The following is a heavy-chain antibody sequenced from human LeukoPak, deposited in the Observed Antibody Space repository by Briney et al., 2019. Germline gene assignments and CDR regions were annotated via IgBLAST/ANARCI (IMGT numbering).Heavy chain of an antibody. CDR3: ARRGNYYDSSGAFDI. CDR1: GYFFTSYW. CDR2: IYPSDSDT. J-gene: IGHJ3*02. V-gene: IGHV5-51*01. Sequence: GESLKISCKASGYFFTSYWIGWVRQMPGKGLEWMGIIYPSDSDTKYSPSFQGQVTISADKSISTAYLQWSSLQASDTAMYYCARRGNYYDSSGAFDIWGQGTMVTVSS. D-gene: IGHD3-22*01.